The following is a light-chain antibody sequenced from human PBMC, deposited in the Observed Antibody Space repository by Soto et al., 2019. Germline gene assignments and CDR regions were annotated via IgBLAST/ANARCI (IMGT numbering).Light chain of an antibody. Sequence: QSVLTQPASVSGSPGQSITISCTGTGSDVGSQNLVSWYQQHPGKAPKLMIYEVSDRPSGVSHRFSGSKSGNTASLTISGLQAEDEADYYCSSYTTSTTYVFGTGTRSPS. CDR3: SSYTTSTTYV. CDR1: GSDVGSQNL. V-gene: IGLV2-14*02. J-gene: IGLJ1*01. CDR2: EVS.